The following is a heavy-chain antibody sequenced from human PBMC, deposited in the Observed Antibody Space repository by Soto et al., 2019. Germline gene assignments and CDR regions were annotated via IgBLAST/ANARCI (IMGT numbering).Heavy chain of an antibody. CDR3: ARGPLRSFAWLLSGATGYYYYGMEV. D-gene: IGHD3-3*01. Sequence: PSETLSLSCSVAGGAISGCCDSCISIQPPPGKGLGWVGYIYHSGSTYYNPSLKSRVTISVARSKQQFSLKLSSVTAADRAVYYCARGPLRSFAWLLSGATGYYYYGMEVRGKRTTV. V-gene: IGHV4-30-2*01. CDR2: IYHSGST. CDR1: GGAISGCCDS. J-gene: IGHJ6*04.